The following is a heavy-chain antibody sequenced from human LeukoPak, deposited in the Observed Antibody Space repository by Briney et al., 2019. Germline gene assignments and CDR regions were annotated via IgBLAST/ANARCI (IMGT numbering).Heavy chain of an antibody. CDR1: GASISSGDYY. Sequence: SETLSLTCTVSGASISSGDYYWSWIRQPPGKGLEWIGYIYYSGSTYYNPSLNSRLTISADTSKNQFSLKLSSVTAADTAVYYCARVPYRYGPYYFDYWGQGTLVTVSS. CDR2: IYYSGST. CDR3: ARVPYRYGPYYFDY. V-gene: IGHV4-30-4*01. D-gene: IGHD5-18*01. J-gene: IGHJ4*02.